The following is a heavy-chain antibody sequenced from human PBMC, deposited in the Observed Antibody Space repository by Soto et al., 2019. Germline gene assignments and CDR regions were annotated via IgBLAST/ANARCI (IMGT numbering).Heavy chain of an antibody. J-gene: IGHJ4*02. CDR2: ISYDGSNK. D-gene: IGHD2-2*02. V-gene: IGHV3-30-3*01. Sequence: QVQLVESGGGVVQPGRSLRLSCAASGFTFSSYAMHWVRQAPGKGLEWVAVISYDGSNKYYADSVKGRFTISRDNSKNTLYLQMNSLRAEDTAVYYCARVIRWEIVLVPAAIDYWGQGTLVTVSS. CDR1: GFTFSSYA. CDR3: ARVIRWEIVLVPAAIDY.